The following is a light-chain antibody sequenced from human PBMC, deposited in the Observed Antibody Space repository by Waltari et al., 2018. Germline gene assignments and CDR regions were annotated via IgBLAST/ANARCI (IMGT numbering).Light chain of an antibody. V-gene: IGKV3-20*01. Sequence: EIVLTQSPGTLSLSPGERATLSCRASQSVSRYLAWYQQKPGQAPRLLIYGASSRATGIPDRFSGIGSGTDFSLTISRLEPEDFAVYYCQNHERLPAMFGQGTKVEIK. CDR3: QNHERLPAM. CDR2: GAS. CDR1: QSVSRY. J-gene: IGKJ1*01.